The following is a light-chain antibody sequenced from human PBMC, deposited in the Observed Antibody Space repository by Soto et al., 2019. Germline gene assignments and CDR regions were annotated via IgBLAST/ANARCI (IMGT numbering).Light chain of an antibody. CDR3: SSYAGRYTVI. J-gene: IGLJ2*01. V-gene: IGLV2-11*01. Sequence: QSALTQPRSVSGSPGQSVTISCTGSSSDVGSYTYVSWYQQRPGKAPKLMIHDVSKRPSGVPDRFSGSKSGSTASLTISGLQAEDEADYYCSSYAGRYTVIFGGGTKLTVL. CDR1: SSDVGSYTY. CDR2: DVS.